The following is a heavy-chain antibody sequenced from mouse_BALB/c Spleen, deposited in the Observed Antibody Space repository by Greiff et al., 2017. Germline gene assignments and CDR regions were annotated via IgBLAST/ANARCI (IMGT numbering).Heavy chain of an antibody. J-gene: IGHJ4*01. CDR2: IYPGNSDT. CDR3: ARGESSSYYYAMDY. CDR1: GYTFTSYW. D-gene: IGHD1-1*01. Sequence: VQLQQSGTVLARPGASVKMSCKASGYTFTSYWMHWVKQRPGQGLEWIGAIYPGNSDTSYNQKFKGKAKLTAVTSTSTAYMELSSLTNEDSAVYYCARGESSSYYYAMDYWGQGTSVTVSS. V-gene: IGHV1-5*01.